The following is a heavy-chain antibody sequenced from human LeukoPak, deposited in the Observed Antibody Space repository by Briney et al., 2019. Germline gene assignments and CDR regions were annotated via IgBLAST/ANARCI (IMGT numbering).Heavy chain of an antibody. CDR2: ISTYNVNT. CDR3: ATAAVAGNFDY. V-gene: IGHV1-18*04. D-gene: IGHD6-19*01. Sequence: ASVKVSCKASGYTFTSHGITWVRQAPGQGLEWMGWISTYNVNTNYAQKLQGRVTMTTDTSTSTAYMELRSLRSEDTAVYYCATAAVAGNFDYWGQGTLVTVSS. CDR1: GYTFTSHG. J-gene: IGHJ4*02.